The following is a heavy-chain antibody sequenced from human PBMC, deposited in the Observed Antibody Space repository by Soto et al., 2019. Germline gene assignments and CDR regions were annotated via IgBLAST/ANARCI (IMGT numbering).Heavy chain of an antibody. CDR1: GFTFDDYA. CDR3: ARSVGATNWFDP. CDR2: ISWDSGTT. Sequence: HPGGSLRLSCAASGFTFDDYAMHWVRQAPGKGLEWVSGISWDSGTTDYADSVKGRFTISRDNGKNSLYLQMNSLRAEDTALYYCARSVGATNWFDPWGQGTLVTVSS. J-gene: IGHJ5*02. V-gene: IGHV3-9*01. D-gene: IGHD1-26*01.